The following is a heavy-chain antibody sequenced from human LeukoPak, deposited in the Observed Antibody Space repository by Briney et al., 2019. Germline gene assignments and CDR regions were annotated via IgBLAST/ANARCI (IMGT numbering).Heavy chain of an antibody. CDR2: IKSKTDGGTT. V-gene: IGHV3-15*01. CDR3: TAQTYDYGDYSFDY. CDR1: GFTFSNAW. D-gene: IGHD4-17*01. Sequence: PGGSLRLSCAASGFTFSNAWMSWVRQAPGKGLEWVGRIKSKTDGGTTDYAAPVKGRFTISRDDSKNTLYLQMNSLKTEDTAVYYCTAQTYDYGDYSFDYWGQGTLVTVSS. J-gene: IGHJ4*02.